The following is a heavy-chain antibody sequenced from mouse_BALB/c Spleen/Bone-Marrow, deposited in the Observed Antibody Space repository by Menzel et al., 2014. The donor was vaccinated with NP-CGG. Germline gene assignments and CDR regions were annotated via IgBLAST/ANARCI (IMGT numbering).Heavy chain of an antibody. CDR2: IWGGGGT. CDR1: GFSLSRYN. Sequence: QVQLQQSGPGLVAPSQNLSITCTVSGFSLSRYNIHWIRQPPGKGLEWLGMIWGGGGTDHNSALKSRLRISKDNSKSQIFLKINSLQIDDTAMYYCARKDGGYYVMDYCGQATSVTVSS. J-gene: IGHJ4*01. D-gene: IGHD2-3*01. CDR3: ARKDGGYYVMDY. V-gene: IGHV2-6-4*01.